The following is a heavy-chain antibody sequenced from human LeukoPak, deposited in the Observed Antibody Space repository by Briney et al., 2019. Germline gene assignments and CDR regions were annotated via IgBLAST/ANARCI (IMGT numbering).Heavy chain of an antibody. CDR1: GGSISSYY. J-gene: IGHJ5*02. Sequence: PSETLSLTCTVSGGSISSYYWSWIRQPAGKGLEWIGRIYTSGSTNYNPSLKSRVTMSVDTSKNQFSLKLSSVTAADTAVYYCAREVSTIMVNWFDPWGQGTLVTVSS. CDR2: IYTSGST. V-gene: IGHV4-4*07. CDR3: AREVSTIMVNWFDP. D-gene: IGHD3-3*01.